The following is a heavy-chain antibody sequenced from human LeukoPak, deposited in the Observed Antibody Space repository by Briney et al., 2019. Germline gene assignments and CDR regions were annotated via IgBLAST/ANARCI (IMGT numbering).Heavy chain of an antibody. D-gene: IGHD3-10*01. V-gene: IGHV4-34*01. CDR1: GGSFSGYY. CDR3: ARVRRGPPDY. Sequence: SETLSLTCAVYGGSFSGYYWSWIRQPPGKGLDWIGEINHSGSTNCNPSLKSRVTISVDTSKNQFSLKLSSVTAAHTAVYYCARVRRGPPDYWGQGTLVTVSS. CDR2: INHSGST. J-gene: IGHJ4*02.